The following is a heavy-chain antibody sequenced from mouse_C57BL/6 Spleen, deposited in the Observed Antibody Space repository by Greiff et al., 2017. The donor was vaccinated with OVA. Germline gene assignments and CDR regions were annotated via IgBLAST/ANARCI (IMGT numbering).Heavy chain of an antibody. CDR2: IRNKANGYTT. J-gene: IGHJ4*01. D-gene: IGHD4-1*01. Sequence: EVKVVESGGGLVQPGGSLSLSCAASGFTFTDYYMSWVRQPPGKALEWLGFIRNKANGYTTEYSASVKGRFTISRDNSQSILYLQMNALRAEDSATYYCARSLNWAYAMDYWGQGTSVTVSS. CDR1: GFTFTDYY. V-gene: IGHV7-3*01. CDR3: ARSLNWAYAMDY.